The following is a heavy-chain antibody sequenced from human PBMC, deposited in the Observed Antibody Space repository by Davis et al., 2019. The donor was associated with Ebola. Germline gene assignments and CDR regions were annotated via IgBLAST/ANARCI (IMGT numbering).Heavy chain of an antibody. CDR2: ISDSGGTT. Sequence: PGGSLRLSCAASGFTFTAFATSWARQAPGKGLQWVSTISDSGGTTYYADSVKGRFTISSDNSKNTLFLQMNSLRAEDTAIYYCAKRSPYRDFDYWGQGTLVTVSS. CDR1: GFTFTAFA. V-gene: IGHV3-23*01. J-gene: IGHJ4*02. CDR3: AKRSPYRDFDY. D-gene: IGHD1-14*01.